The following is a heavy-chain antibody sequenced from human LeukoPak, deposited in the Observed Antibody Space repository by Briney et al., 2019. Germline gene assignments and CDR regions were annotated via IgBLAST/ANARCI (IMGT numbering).Heavy chain of an antibody. CDR1: GFTFSSYT. J-gene: IGHJ3*02. V-gene: IGHV3-21*01. Sequence: SGGSLRLSCAASGFTFSSYTMNWVRQAPGKGLEWVSSISSSSSYIYYADSVKGRFTISRDNAKNSLYLQMNSLRAEDTAVYYCARDSGVVPAAMWGAFDIWGQGTMVTVSS. CDR3: ARDSGVVPAAMWGAFDI. CDR2: ISSSSSYI. D-gene: IGHD2-2*01.